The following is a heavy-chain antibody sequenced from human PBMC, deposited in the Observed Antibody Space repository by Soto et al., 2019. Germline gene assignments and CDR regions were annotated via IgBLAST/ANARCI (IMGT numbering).Heavy chain of an antibody. Sequence: QGQVVQSGAEVKKPGSSVKVSCKASGGSFSNYGISWVRQAPGQGLEWMGGIIPVFGTPHYAQKFQDRVTITADESTSTVYMEVSSLTSEDTAVYYCARGDATKIIVTTYYGLDVWGQGTTVTVSS. CDR2: IIPVFGTP. CDR1: GGSFSNYG. V-gene: IGHV1-69*12. J-gene: IGHJ6*02. D-gene: IGHD3-22*01. CDR3: ARGDATKIIVTTYYGLDV.